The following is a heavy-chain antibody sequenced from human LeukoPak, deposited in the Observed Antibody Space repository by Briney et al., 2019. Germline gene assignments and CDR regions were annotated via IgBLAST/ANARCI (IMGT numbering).Heavy chain of an antibody. Sequence: GASVSVSCKASGYTFTGYYMHWVRQAPGQGLEWMGRINPNSGGTNYAQKFQGRVTMTRDTSISTAYMELSRLRSDDTAVYYCARYLATGGATDYWGQGTLVTVSS. V-gene: IGHV1-2*06. D-gene: IGHD1-14*01. CDR2: INPNSGGT. CDR3: ARYLATGGATDY. CDR1: GYTFTGYY. J-gene: IGHJ4*02.